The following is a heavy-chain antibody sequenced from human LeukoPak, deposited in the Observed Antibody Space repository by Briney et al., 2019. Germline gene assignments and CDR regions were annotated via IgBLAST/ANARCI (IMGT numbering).Heavy chain of an antibody. V-gene: IGHV4-59*01. CDR1: GGSISSYY. D-gene: IGHD6-13*01. CDR3: ARGEQLVLFFDP. CDR2: IYYSGST. J-gene: IGHJ5*02. Sequence: PSETLSLTCTVSGGSISSYYWSWIRQPPGKGLEWIGYIYYSGSTNYNPSLKSRVTTSVDTSKNQFSLKLSSVTAADTAVYYCARGEQLVLFFDPWGQGTLVTVSS.